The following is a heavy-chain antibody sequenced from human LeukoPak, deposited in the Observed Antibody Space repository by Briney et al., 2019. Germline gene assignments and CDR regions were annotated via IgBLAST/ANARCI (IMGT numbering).Heavy chain of an antibody. Sequence: PSETLSLTCTVPGGSISSGDYYWSWIRQPPGKGLEWIGYIYYSGSTYYNPSLKSRVTISVDTSKNQFSLKLSSVTAADTAVYYCARGPDSTTGEAFDIWGQGTMVTVSS. CDR3: ARGPDSTTGEAFDI. V-gene: IGHV4-30-4*01. CDR1: GGSISSGDYY. CDR2: IYYSGST. J-gene: IGHJ3*02. D-gene: IGHD3-16*01.